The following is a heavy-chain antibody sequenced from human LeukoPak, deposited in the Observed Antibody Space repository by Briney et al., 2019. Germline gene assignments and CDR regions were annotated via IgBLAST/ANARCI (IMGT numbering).Heavy chain of an antibody. D-gene: IGHD5-18*01. V-gene: IGHV3-23*01. Sequence: GGSLRLSCAASGFTFSSYAMSWVRQAPGKGLEWVSAISGSGGSTYYADSVKGRFTISRDNSKNTLYLQMNSLRAEDTAVYYCARSGDTAMVSYYYYYYMDVWGKGTTVTVSS. CDR3: ARSGDTAMVSYYYYYYMDV. CDR1: GFTFSSYA. CDR2: ISGSGGST. J-gene: IGHJ6*03.